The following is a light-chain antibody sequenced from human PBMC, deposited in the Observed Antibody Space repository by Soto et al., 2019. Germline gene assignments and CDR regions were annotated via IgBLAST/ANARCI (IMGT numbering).Light chain of an antibody. J-gene: IGKJ2*01. CDR1: QSVSNSY. Sequence: EIVLTQSPGTLSLSPGERAILSCRASQSVSNSYLAWYQQKTGQAPRLLIYGESSRATGIPDKFSGSGSGADFTLTISGLEPEDFAVFYCQQYSNYPYTFGQGTKVDIK. V-gene: IGKV3-20*01. CDR2: GES. CDR3: QQYSNYPYT.